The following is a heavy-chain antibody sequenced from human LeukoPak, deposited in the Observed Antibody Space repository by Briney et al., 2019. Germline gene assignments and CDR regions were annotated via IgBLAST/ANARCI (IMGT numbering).Heavy chain of an antibody. CDR3: ARHLAYSSSWGFGGLY. D-gene: IGHD6-6*01. Sequence: SETLSLTFTVSGGSISSSSYYWGWIRQPPGKGLEWIGSIYYSGSTYYNPSLKSRVTISVDTSKNQFSLKLSSVTAADTAVYYCARHLAYSSSWGFGGLYWGQGTLVTVSS. J-gene: IGHJ4*02. CDR2: IYYSGST. CDR1: GGSISSSSYY. V-gene: IGHV4-39*01.